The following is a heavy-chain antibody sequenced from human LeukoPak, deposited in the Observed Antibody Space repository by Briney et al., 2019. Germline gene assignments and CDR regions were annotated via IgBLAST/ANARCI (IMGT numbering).Heavy chain of an antibody. CDR2: ISSDGSKS. CDR3: VKGLVPAPMSYSVDY. J-gene: IGHJ4*02. D-gene: IGHD2-2*01. CDR1: GFTFTHYA. V-gene: IGHV3-30*18. Sequence: GGSLRLSCAASGFTFTHYAMHWVRQTPGKGLEWVTLISSDGSKSIYGDPVKGRFTVSRDNSKNTVHLQMNSLRAEDTAVYYCVKGLVPAPMSYSVDYWGQGALVTVSS.